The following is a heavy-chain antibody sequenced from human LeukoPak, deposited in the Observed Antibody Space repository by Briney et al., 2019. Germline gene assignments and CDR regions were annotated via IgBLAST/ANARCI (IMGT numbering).Heavy chain of an antibody. J-gene: IGHJ4*02. V-gene: IGHV4-4*02. CDR3: ARAYRSMRFAFFDY. CDR2: IYHSGST. Sequence: SETLSLTCAVSGGSISSSNWWSWVRQPPGKGLEWIGEIYHSGSTNYNPSLKSRVTISVDKSKNQFSLKLSSVTAADTAVYYCARAYRSMRFAFFDYWGQGTLVTVSS. CDR1: GGSISSSNW. D-gene: IGHD2/OR15-2a*01.